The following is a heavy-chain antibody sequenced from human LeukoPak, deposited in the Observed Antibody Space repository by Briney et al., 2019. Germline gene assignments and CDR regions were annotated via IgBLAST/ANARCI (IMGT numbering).Heavy chain of an antibody. D-gene: IGHD3-22*01. V-gene: IGHV1-69*13. CDR2: IIPIFGTA. J-gene: IGHJ4*02. Sequence: SVKVSCKASGGTVSSYAISWVRQAPGQGLEWMGGIIPIFGTANYAQKFQGRVTITADESTSTAYMELSSLRSEDTAVYYCARDYYDSSGYRGPFDYWGQGTLVTVSS. CDR3: ARDYYDSSGYRGPFDY. CDR1: GGTVSSYA.